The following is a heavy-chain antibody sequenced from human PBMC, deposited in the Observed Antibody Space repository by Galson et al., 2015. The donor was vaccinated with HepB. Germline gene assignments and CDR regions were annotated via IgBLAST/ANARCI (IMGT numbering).Heavy chain of an antibody. CDR3: VRQTGGY. Sequence: SVKVSCKASGYTFSSYGICWVRQAPGEGLQLMACIGANSGNPDYAQILQGRLTMTTDTSTSTTYMKLRGLRPDDTATYYCVRQTGGYGGQGTLITVSS. CDR2: IGANSGNP. D-gene: IGHD7-27*01. CDR1: GYTFSSYG. J-gene: IGHJ4*02. V-gene: IGHV1-18*01.